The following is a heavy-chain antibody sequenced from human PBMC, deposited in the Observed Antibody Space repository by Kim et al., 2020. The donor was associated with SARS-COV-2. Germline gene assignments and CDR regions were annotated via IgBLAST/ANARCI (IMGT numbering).Heavy chain of an antibody. V-gene: IGHV3-23*01. Sequence: GSTYYADSVKGRFTISRDNSENTLYLQMNSLRDEDTAVYYCATSRGYYDYWGQGTLVTVSS. J-gene: IGHJ4*02. D-gene: IGHD3-22*01. CDR3: ATSRGYYDY. CDR2: GST.